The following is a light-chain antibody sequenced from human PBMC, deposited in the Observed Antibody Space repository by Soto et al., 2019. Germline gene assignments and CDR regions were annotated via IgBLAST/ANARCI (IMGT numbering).Light chain of an antibody. J-gene: IGKJ1*01. CDR2: GAS. CDR1: RSVSSY. V-gene: IGKV3-15*01. CDR3: QQYNDWPRT. Sequence: EIVLTQSPATLSLSPWERATLSCRASRSVSSYLAWYQQKPGQAPRLLIYGASTRATGIPARFSGSGSGTEFTLTISSLQSEDFAVYYCQQYNDWPRTFGQGTKVDIK.